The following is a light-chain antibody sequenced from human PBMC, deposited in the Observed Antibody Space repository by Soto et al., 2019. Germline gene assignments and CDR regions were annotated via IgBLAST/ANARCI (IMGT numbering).Light chain of an antibody. CDR1: QSVSSY. CDR2: DAS. Sequence: EIVLTQSPATLSLSPGERATLSCRASQSVSSYLAWYQQKPGQAPRLLIYDASNRATGIPARFSGSGSGTDFTLTNSSLEPEDFAVYYCQQRRNWLFTFGGGTKVEIK. J-gene: IGKJ4*01. V-gene: IGKV3-11*01. CDR3: QQRRNWLFT.